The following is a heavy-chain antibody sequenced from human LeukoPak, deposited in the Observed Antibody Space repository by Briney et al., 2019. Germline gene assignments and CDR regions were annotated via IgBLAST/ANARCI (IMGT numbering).Heavy chain of an antibody. D-gene: IGHD1-26*01. Sequence: RAGGSLSLSCAASGFTFDDYGRSWVRQAPGKGLEWVSGINWNGGSTGYADSVKGRFTISRDNAKNSLYLQMNSLRAEDTALYYCARDLGGIFGYWGQGTLVTVSS. CDR1: GFTFDDYG. V-gene: IGHV3-20*04. CDR2: INWNGGST. J-gene: IGHJ4*02. CDR3: ARDLGGIFGY.